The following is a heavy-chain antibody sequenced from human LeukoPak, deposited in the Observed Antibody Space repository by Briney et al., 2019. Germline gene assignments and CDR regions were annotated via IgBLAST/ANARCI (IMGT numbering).Heavy chain of an antibody. D-gene: IGHD1-26*01. Sequence: RSLRLSCAASGFTFDDYAMHWVRQAPGKGLEWVSGISWNSGSIDYADSVKGRFTISRDNAKNSLYLQMNGLRAEDTALYYCAKDALFHAGANPNWFDPWGQGTLVTVSS. CDR2: ISWNSGSI. J-gene: IGHJ5*02. CDR3: AKDALFHAGANPNWFDP. CDR1: GFTFDDYA. V-gene: IGHV3-9*01.